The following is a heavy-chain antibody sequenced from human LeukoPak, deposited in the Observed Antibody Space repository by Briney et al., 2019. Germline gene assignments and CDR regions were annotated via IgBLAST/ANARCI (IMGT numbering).Heavy chain of an antibody. D-gene: IGHD6-13*01. J-gene: IGHJ6*02. CDR1: GGSISSYY. CDR3: ARLDRDSSSWYPYYGMDV. CDR2: IYYSGST. V-gene: IGHV4-59*08. Sequence: KPSETLSLTCTVSGGSISSYYWSWIRQPPGKGLEWIGYIYYSGSTNYNPSLKSRVTISVDTSKNQFSLKLSSVTAADTAVYYCARLDRDSSSWYPYYGMDVWGQGTTVTVSS.